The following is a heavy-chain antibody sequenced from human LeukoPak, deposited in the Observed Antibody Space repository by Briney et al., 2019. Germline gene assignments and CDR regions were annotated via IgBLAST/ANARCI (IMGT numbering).Heavy chain of an antibody. CDR2: ISAYNGNT. D-gene: IGHD3-10*01. Sequence: ASVKVSCKASGYTFTSYGISWVRQAPGQGLEWMGWISAYNGNTNYAQKLQGRVTMTTDTSTSTAYMELRSLRSDDTAVYYCARTEYYYGSGSPMFDPWGQGTLVTVSS. CDR1: GYTFTSYG. V-gene: IGHV1-18*01. J-gene: IGHJ5*02. CDR3: ARTEYYYGSGSPMFDP.